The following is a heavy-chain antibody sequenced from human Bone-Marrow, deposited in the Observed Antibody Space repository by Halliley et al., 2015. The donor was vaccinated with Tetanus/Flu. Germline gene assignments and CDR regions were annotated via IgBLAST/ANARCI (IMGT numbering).Heavy chain of an antibody. Sequence: WFSAISCYGYVAYHPGFVKGRFTISKDQSKNTLYLQMNSLRAEDTAIYYCVKDCLGGDCSYEWGQGTLVTVSS. V-gene: IGHV3-23*01. D-gene: IGHD2-21*02. J-gene: IGHJ4*02. CDR2: ISCYGYVA. CDR3: VKDCLGGDCSYE.